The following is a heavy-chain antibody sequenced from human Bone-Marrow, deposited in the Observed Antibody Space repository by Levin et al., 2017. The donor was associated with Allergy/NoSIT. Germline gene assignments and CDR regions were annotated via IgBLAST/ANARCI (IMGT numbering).Heavy chain of an antibody. D-gene: IGHD3-16*01. Sequence: GESLKISCQASGYSFTSYYVQWVRQASGQGLEWLGWMNPENGDTAFAQRFQGRINMTRNISMKTAYMELRRLRSDDTAVYYCATYDHAGATWTGDYWGQGTLVTVSS. J-gene: IGHJ4*02. CDR3: ATYDHAGATWTGDY. CDR1: GYSFTSYY. V-gene: IGHV1-8*01. CDR2: MNPENGDT.